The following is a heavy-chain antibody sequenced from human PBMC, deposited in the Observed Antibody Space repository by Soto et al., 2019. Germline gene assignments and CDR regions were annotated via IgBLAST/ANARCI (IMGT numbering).Heavy chain of an antibody. V-gene: IGHV4-31*03. D-gene: IGHD3-10*01. CDR3: ARYGKGRSGDYYGMDV. CDR2: IYYSGST. Sequence: QVQLQESGPGLVKPSQTLSLTCTVSGGSISSGGYYWSWIRQHPGKGLEWIGYIYYSGSTYYNPSLKSRVTISVDTSKNQFSLKLSSVTAADTAVYYCARYGKGRSGDYYGMDVWGQGTTVTVSS. CDR1: GGSISSGGYY. J-gene: IGHJ6*02.